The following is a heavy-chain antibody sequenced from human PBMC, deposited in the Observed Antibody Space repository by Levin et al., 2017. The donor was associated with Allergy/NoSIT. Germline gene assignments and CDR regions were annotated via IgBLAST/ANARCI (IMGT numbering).Heavy chain of an antibody. CDR3: ARDSLDLGELSRPYYFDY. V-gene: IGHV3-11*05. Sequence: GGSLRLSCAASGFTFSDYYMSWIRQAPGKGLEWVSYISSSSSYTNYADSVKGRFTISRDNAKNSLYLQMNSLRAEDTAVYYCARDSLDLGELSRPYYFDYWGQGTLVTVSS. CDR1: GFTFSDYY. D-gene: IGHD3-16*02. CDR2: ISSSSSYT. J-gene: IGHJ4*02.